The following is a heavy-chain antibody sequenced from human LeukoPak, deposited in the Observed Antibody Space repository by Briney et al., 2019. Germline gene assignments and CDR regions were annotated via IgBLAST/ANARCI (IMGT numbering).Heavy chain of an antibody. CDR1: GGSISSSNW. Sequence: SGTLSLTCAVSGGSISSSNWWSWVRPPPGKGLEWIGEIYHSGSTNYNPSLKNRITISLDTSENRFSLKLTSVTAADTALYYCARGPMARHAFDFWGQGTMVTVSS. J-gene: IGHJ3*01. CDR2: IYHSGST. CDR3: ARGPMARHAFDF. D-gene: IGHD3-10*01. V-gene: IGHV4-4*02.